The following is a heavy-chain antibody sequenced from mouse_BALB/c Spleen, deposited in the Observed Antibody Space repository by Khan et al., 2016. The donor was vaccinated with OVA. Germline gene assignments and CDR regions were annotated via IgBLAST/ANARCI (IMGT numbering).Heavy chain of an antibody. Sequence: IQLVQSGPELVKPGASVKISCKASGYSFTGYLMTWVMKSHGKSFEWIGGFIPTIGEPFYNQKLRGKATLTEDKFSRTAHMVLRGLASEDSAVYYCARIYGSDFDYWGQGTPLTVSS. CDR2: FIPTIGEP. J-gene: IGHJ2*01. V-gene: IGHV1-20*02. CDR1: GYSFTGYL. CDR3: ARIYGSDFDY. D-gene: IGHD1-1*01.